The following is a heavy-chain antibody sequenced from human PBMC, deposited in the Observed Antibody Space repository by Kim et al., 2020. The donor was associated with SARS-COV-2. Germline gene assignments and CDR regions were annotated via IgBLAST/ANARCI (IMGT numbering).Heavy chain of an antibody. CDR1: GYTSSNYG. Sequence: ASVKVSCKVSGYTSSNYGISWVRQAPGQGLEWMGWINTLSLHTNSVDKFQDRVTITTVPSTNTVSMELRSLTSDDTAVYYCATTFSFSSSWYYFDYWGQGTLVHVSS. CDR2: INTLSLHT. V-gene: IGHV1-18*04. CDR3: ATTFSFSSSWYYFDY. D-gene: IGHD6-13*01. J-gene: IGHJ4*02.